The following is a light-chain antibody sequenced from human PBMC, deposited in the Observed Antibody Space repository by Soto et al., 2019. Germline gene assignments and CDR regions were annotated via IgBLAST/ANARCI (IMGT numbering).Light chain of an antibody. J-gene: IGKJ1*01. CDR1: QSVSSSY. CDR2: GAS. V-gene: IGKV3-20*01. Sequence: EIVLTQSPGTLSLSPGERATLSCRASQSVSSSYLAWYQQKPGQAPRLLMYGASSRATGIPDRFRGSGSGTDFTLTISRLEPEDFAVYYCQQYNIWPQTFGQGTKVEIK. CDR3: QQYNIWPQT.